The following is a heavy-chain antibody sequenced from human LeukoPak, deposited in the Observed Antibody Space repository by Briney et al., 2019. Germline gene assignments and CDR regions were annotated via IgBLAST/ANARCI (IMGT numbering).Heavy chain of an antibody. V-gene: IGHV3-30-3*01. D-gene: IGHD2-21*02. CDR3: AKGHLAYCGGDCYSGIDY. CDR2: VSYDGSNK. CDR1: GFTFGSYA. Sequence: PGGSLRLSCAASGFTFGSYAMHWVRQAPGKGLEWVAVVSYDGSNKYYADSVKGRFTISRDNAKNSLYLQMNSLRAEDTALYYCAKGHLAYCGGDCYSGIDYWGQGTLVTVSS. J-gene: IGHJ4*02.